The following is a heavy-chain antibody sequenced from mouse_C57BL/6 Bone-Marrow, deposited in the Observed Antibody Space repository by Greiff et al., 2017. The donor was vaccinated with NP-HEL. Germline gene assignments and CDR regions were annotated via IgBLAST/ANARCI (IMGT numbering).Heavy chain of an antibody. D-gene: IGHD1-1*01. V-gene: IGHV14-4*01. Sequence: EVKLQESGAELVRPGASVKLSCTASGFNIKDDYMHWVKQRPEQGLEWIGWIDPENGDTEYASKFQGKATITADTSSNTAYLQLSSLTSEDTAVYYCTTTFTTVVANWYFDVWGTGTTVTVSS. CDR3: TTTFTTVVANWYFDV. CDR2: IDPENGDT. J-gene: IGHJ1*03. CDR1: GFNIKDDY.